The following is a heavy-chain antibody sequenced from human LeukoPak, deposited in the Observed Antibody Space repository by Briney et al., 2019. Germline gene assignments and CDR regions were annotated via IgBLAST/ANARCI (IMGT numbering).Heavy chain of an antibody. CDR2: INPRNGDT. CDR3: ATGAQYGLWGVPYFYYMHV. Sequence: ASVKVSCKASGYPFTGYYVHWVRQAPGHGLEWMGWINPRNGDTHSAQKFQGRVSMTGDTSITTAYMELSRLTSDDTAVYYCATGAQYGLWGVPYFYYMHVWGTGTTVTVSS. V-gene: IGHV1-2*02. D-gene: IGHD3-10*01. J-gene: IGHJ6*03. CDR1: GYPFTGYY.